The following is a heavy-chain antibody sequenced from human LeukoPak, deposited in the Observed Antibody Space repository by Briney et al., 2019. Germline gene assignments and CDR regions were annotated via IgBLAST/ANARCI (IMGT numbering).Heavy chain of an antibody. V-gene: IGHV3-23*01. CDR2: LSGSGGIR. CDR3: AKRKAAAGIGYYFDY. J-gene: IGHJ4*02. D-gene: IGHD6-13*01. CDR1: GFTFSSYA. Sequence: PGGSLRLSCAASGFTFSSYAMSWVRQAPGKGLEWVSVLSGSGGIRYYADSVKGRFTISRDNSKNTLYLQMNSLRAEDTAVYYCAKRKAAAGIGYYFDYWGQGTLVTVSS.